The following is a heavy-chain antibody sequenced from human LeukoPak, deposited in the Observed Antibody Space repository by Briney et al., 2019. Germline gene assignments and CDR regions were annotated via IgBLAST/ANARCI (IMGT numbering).Heavy chain of an antibody. J-gene: IGHJ3*02. CDR3: ARVKVGVWGVFDT. CDR2: INSDGSTT. CDR1: GFTFSSYW. V-gene: IGHV3-74*03. D-gene: IGHD1-26*01. Sequence: QPGGSLRLSCAASGFTFSSYWMHWVRQAPGKGLVWLSRINSDGSTTTYADSVRGRFIISRDNAKNTLYLQMNSLGAEDTAVYYCARVKVGVWGVFDTWSQGTMVTVSS.